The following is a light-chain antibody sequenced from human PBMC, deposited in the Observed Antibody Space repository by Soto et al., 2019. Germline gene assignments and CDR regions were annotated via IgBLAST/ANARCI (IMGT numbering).Light chain of an antibody. CDR2: EGS. CDR1: SSDVGSYNL. Sequence: QSALTQPASVSGSPGQSITISCTGTSSDVGSYNLVSWYQQHPGKAPKLMIYEGSKRPSGVSNRFSGSKSGNTASLTISGLQAEDEADYYCCSYAGSSTSFVVFGGGTQLIVL. V-gene: IGLV2-23*01. CDR3: CSYAGSSTSFVV. J-gene: IGLJ2*01.